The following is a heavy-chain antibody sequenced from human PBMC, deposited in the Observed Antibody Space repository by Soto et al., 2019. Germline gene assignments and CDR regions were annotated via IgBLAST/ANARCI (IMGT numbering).Heavy chain of an antibody. CDR3: GGSSSWSYYYYYYYMDV. J-gene: IGHJ6*03. D-gene: IGHD6-13*01. CDR1: GCSISSYY. CDR2: IYYSGST. Sequence: SETLSLTCTVSGCSISSYYWSWIRQPPGKGLEWIGYIYYSGSTNYNPSLKSRVTISVDTSKNQFSLKLSSVTAADTAVYYCGGSSSWSYYYYYYYMDVWGQGTTVTVSS. V-gene: IGHV4-59*01.